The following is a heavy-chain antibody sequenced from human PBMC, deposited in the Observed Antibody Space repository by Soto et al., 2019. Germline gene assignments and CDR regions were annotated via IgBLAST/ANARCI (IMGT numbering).Heavy chain of an antibody. CDR1: GFTFNTYG. V-gene: IGHV3-33*01. J-gene: IGHJ4*02. Sequence: QVQLVESGGGVVQPGRSLRLSCAASGFTFNTYGMHWVRQAPGKGLEWVAVIWYDEDNRYYADSVKGRFTISRDNSKNTLYLQMNSLRGEDTGVYYCARDKGGGAVVPDCWGQGTLVTVSS. CDR3: ARDKGGGAVVPDC. D-gene: IGHD6-19*01. CDR2: IWYDEDNR.